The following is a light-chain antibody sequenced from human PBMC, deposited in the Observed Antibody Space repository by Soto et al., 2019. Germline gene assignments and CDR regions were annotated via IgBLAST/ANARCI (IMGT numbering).Light chain of an antibody. V-gene: IGLV3-21*04. J-gene: IGLJ3*02. CDR2: YDS. Sequence: SYELTQAPSVSVAPGKTARITCGGNNIGSKSVHWYQQKPGQAPVLVIYYDSDRPSGIPERFSGSNSGNTATLTISRVEAGDEADYYCQVWDSSSDWVFGGGTKLTVL. CDR3: QVWDSSSDWV. CDR1: NIGSKS.